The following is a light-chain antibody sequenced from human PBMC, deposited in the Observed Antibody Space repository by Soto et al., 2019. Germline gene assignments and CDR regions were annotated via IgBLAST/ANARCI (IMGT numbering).Light chain of an antibody. CDR2: GAS. V-gene: IGKV3-11*01. J-gene: IGKJ5*01. CDR1: QSVSSY. Sequence: IVLTQSPATLSLSPGESATLSCRASQSVSSYLAWYQQKPGQGPRLLIYGASNRATGIPDRFSGSGSGTDFTLTISSLEPEDFAVYYCQQRSNWPITFGQGTRLEIK. CDR3: QQRSNWPIT.